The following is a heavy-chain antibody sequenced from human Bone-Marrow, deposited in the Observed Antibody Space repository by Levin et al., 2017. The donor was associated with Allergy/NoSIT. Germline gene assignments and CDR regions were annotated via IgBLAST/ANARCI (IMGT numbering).Heavy chain of an antibody. D-gene: IGHD5-12*01. CDR3: AREAISGFEFDL. CDR1: GYSFTNYP. CDR2: ITVRNDNT. Sequence: AASVKVSCTASGYSFTNYPIHWVRQAPGQALEWLGWITVRNDNTKYSQKFQDRVSITRDTSANVAYMELSSLRFEDTAVYYCAREAISGFEFDLWGRGTLVTVSS. J-gene: IGHJ2*01. V-gene: IGHV1-3*01.